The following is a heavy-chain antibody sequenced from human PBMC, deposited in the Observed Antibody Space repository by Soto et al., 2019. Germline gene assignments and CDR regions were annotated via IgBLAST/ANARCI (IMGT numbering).Heavy chain of an antibody. Sequence: PGESLKISCXGSGYSFTSYWIGWVRQMPGKGLEWMGIIYPGDSDTRYSPSFQGQVTISADKSISTAYLQWSSLKASDTAMYYCARHLVTDGCSGGSCYSHYYYGMDVWGQGTTVTVSS. V-gene: IGHV5-51*01. CDR3: ARHLVTDGCSGGSCYSHYYYGMDV. CDR2: IYPGDSDT. J-gene: IGHJ6*02. D-gene: IGHD2-15*01. CDR1: GYSFTSYW.